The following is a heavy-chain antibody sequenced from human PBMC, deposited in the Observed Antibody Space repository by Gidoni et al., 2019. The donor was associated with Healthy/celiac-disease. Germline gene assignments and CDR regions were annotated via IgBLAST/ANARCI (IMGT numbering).Heavy chain of an antibody. J-gene: IGHJ6*02. D-gene: IGHD1-20*01. CDR1: GYTFTGYY. CDR2: INPNSGGT. V-gene: IGHV1-2*06. Sequence: QVQLVQSGAEVKKPGASVKVSCKASGYTFTGYYMHWVRQAPGQGLEWMGRINPNSGGTNYAQKFQGRVTMTRDTSISTAYMELSRLRSDDTAVYYCARGDKADITGTPYGMDVWGQGTTVTVSS. CDR3: ARGDKADITGTPYGMDV.